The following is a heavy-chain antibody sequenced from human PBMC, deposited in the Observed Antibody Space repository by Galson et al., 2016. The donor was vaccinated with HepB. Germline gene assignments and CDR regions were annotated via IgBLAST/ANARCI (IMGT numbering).Heavy chain of an antibody. D-gene: IGHD3-3*01. Sequence: SLRLSCAASGFTFSDYGMHWVRQAPGKGLEWVALIRYDGGDKFYADSVKGRFTISRDNSKNTLYLQMNSLRAEDTAVYYCARVGSSMSWSGYYSGDYYFDYWGQGTLVTVSS. J-gene: IGHJ4*02. CDR2: IRYDGGDK. CDR1: GFTFSDYG. V-gene: IGHV3-33*01. CDR3: ARVGSSMSWSGYYSGDYYFDY.